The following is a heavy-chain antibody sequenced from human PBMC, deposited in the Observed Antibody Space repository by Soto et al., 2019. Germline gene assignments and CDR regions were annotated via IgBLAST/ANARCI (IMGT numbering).Heavy chain of an antibody. V-gene: IGHV1-18*01. J-gene: IGHJ6*03. CDR2: INSNNGNT. Sequence: APVKVSCKASGYTFTSYGISWVRQAPGQGLEWMGWINSNNGNTNYPQKLQGRVTMTTDTSTSTAYMELRSLRSDDTAVYYCARGGGKYCSTTSCYYYYYMDVWGKGTTVTVSS. D-gene: IGHD2-2*01. CDR3: ARGGGKYCSTTSCYYYYYMDV. CDR1: GYTFTSYG.